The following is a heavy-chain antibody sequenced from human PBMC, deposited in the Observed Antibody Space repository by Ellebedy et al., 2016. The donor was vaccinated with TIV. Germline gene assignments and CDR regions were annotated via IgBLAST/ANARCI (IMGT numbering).Heavy chain of an antibody. V-gene: IGHV1-18*04. Sequence: ASVKVSCKASGFTFTSFGISWVRQAPGQGLEWMGWIAVYNGNTNYAHNLQGRVAMTTDTSTRTAYMELRSLRHDDTAFYYCARVGWGYTGGEDNWGQGTLVTVSP. J-gene: IGHJ4*02. CDR1: GFTFTSFG. CDR3: ARVGWGYTGGEDN. D-gene: IGHD2-8*02. CDR2: IAVYNGNT.